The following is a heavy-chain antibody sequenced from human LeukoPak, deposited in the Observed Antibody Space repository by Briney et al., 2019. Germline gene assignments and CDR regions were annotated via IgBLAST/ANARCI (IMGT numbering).Heavy chain of an antibody. Sequence: SETLSLTCSVSGDSISSYYWSWIRQPPGKGLEWIGYISYTGSTNYNPSLKSRVTISVDTSKNQFSLKLSSVTAADTAVYYCARGGDSGTYLRGYYFDYWGQGTLVTVSS. CDR2: ISYTGST. CDR1: GDSISSYY. J-gene: IGHJ4*02. V-gene: IGHV4-59*08. CDR3: ARGGDSGTYLRGYYFDY. D-gene: IGHD1-26*01.